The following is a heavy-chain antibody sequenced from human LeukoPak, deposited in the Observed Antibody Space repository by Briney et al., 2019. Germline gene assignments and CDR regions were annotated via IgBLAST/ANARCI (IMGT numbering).Heavy chain of an antibody. CDR1: GGSISSSSYY. D-gene: IGHD3-9*01. CDR3: ARRDYDILAGCLEDAFDI. V-gene: IGHV4-39*01. J-gene: IGHJ3*02. CDR2: IYYSGST. Sequence: SETLSLTCTVSGGSISSSSYYWGWIRQPPGKGLEWIGSIYYSGSTYYNPSLKSRVTISVDTSKNQFSLKLSSVTAADTAVYYCARRDYDILAGCLEDAFDIWGQGTMVTVSS.